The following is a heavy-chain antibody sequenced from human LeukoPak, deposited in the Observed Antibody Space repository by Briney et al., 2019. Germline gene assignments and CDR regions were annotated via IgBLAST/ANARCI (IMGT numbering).Heavy chain of an antibody. V-gene: IGHV1-69*04. CDR2: IIPNLGMA. D-gene: IGHD6-19*01. CDR1: GGTFSSYA. Sequence: ASVKVSCKASGGTFSSYAISWVRQAPGQGLEWMGRIIPNLGMANYAQKFQGRVTITADKSTSTAYMELSSLRSEDTAVYYCARVAGIAVAGNYFDYWGQGTLVTVSS. CDR3: ARVAGIAVAGNYFDY. J-gene: IGHJ4*02.